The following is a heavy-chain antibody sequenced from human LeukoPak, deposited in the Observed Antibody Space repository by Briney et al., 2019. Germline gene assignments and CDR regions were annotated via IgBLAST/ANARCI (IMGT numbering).Heavy chain of an antibody. Sequence: PSETLSLTCTVSGGSISSSSYYWGWIRQPPGKGLEWIGSIYYSGSTYYNPSLKSRVTISVDTSKNQFSLKLSSVTAADTAVYYCARHFWSHCSGGSCYLSRYYYMDVWGKGTTVTVSS. CDR2: IYYSGST. D-gene: IGHD2-15*01. CDR1: GGSISSSSYY. V-gene: IGHV4-39*01. J-gene: IGHJ6*03. CDR3: ARHFWSHCSGGSCYLSRYYYMDV.